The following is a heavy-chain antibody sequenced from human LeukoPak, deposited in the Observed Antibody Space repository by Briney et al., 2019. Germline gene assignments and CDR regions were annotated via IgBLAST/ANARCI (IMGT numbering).Heavy chain of an antibody. Sequence: GESLKISCKGSGYSFTSYWIGWVRQMPGKGLEWMVIIYPGDSDTRYSPSFQGQVTISADKSISTAYLQWSSLKASDTAMYYCARQDWNYVFPKNYYYYMDVWGKGTTVTVSS. V-gene: IGHV5-51*01. CDR1: GYSFTSYW. CDR2: IYPGDSDT. D-gene: IGHD1-7*01. J-gene: IGHJ6*03. CDR3: ARQDWNYVFPKNYYYYMDV.